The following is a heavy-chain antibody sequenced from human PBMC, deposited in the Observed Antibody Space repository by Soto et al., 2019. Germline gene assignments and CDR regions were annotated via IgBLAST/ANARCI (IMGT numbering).Heavy chain of an antibody. CDR1: GFTVSSNY. CDR2: IYSGGST. Sequence: QTGGSLRLSCAASGFTVSSNYMSWVRQAPGKGLEWVSVIYSGGSTYYADSVKGRFTISRDNSKNTLYLQMNSLRAEDTAVYYCARGMELYYYYGMDVWGQGTTVTVSS. CDR3: ARGMELYYYYGMDV. J-gene: IGHJ6*02. D-gene: IGHD1-7*01. V-gene: IGHV3-53*01.